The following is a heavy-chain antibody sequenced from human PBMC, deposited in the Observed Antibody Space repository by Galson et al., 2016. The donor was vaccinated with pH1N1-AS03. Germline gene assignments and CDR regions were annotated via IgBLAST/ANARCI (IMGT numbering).Heavy chain of an antibody. J-gene: IGHJ4*02. CDR2: ISWNSGSK. CDR1: GFTFDDYA. V-gene: IGHV3-9*01. D-gene: IGHD5-18*01. Sequence: SLRLSCAASGFTFDDYAMHWVRQAPGKGLEWVSGISWNSGSKAYSDSVKGRFTISRDNAKNSLYLQMDILRPEDTALYYFVKDFDKYTFGYVTFFDYWGQGTLVTVSS. CDR3: VKDFDKYTFGYVTFFDY.